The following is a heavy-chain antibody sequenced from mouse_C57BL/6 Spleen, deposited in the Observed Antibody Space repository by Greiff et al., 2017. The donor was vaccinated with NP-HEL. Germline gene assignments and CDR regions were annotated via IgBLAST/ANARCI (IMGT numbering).Heavy chain of an antibody. V-gene: IGHV5-6*01. CDR1: GFTFSSYG. CDR2: ISSGGSYT. CDR3: ARHLLLRSFFDY. Sequence: EVKLVESGGDLVKPGGSLKLSCAASGFTFSSYGMSWVRQTPDKRLEWVATISSGGSYTYYPDSVKGRFTISRDNAKNTLYLQMSSLKSEDTAMYYCARHLLLRSFFDYWGQGTTLTVSS. D-gene: IGHD1-1*01. J-gene: IGHJ2*01.